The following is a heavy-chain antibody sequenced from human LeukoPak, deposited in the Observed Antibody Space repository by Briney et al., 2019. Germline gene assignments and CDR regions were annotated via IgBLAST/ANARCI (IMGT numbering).Heavy chain of an antibody. CDR2: IIPILGIA. Sequence: SVKVSCKASGGTFSSYTISWVRQAPGQGLEWIGRIIPILGIANYAQKFQGRVTITADKSTSTAYMELSSLRSEDTAVYYCARDVTIFGADAGWFDPWGQGTLVTVSS. CDR3: ARDVTIFGADAGWFDP. CDR1: GGTFSSYT. J-gene: IGHJ5*02. V-gene: IGHV1-69*04. D-gene: IGHD3-3*01.